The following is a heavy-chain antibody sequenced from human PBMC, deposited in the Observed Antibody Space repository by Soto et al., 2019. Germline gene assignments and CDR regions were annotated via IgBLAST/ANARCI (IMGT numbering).Heavy chain of an antibody. CDR1: GYTFTSYG. CDR3: ARVLPPFDP. J-gene: IGHJ5*02. CDR2: INAYNGNT. V-gene: IGHV1-18*01. Sequence: QVQLVQSGAEVKKPGASVKVSCKASGYTFTSYGISWVRQAPGQGPEWMGSINAYNGNTNYAQKLQGRVTMTTATSTSAAYMELRSLRTDDTAVYYGARVLPPFDPWGQGTLVTVSS.